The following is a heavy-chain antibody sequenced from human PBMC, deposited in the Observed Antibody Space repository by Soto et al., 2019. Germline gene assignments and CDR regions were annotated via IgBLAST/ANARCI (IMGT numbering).Heavy chain of an antibody. J-gene: IGHJ4*02. CDR2: IIPIFGTA. CDR1: GGTFSSYA. D-gene: IGHD6-6*01. Sequence: SVKVSCKASGGTFSSYAISWVRQAPGQGLEWMGGIIPIFGTANYAQKFQGRVTITADESTSTAYMELSSLRSEDTAVYYCARGKGKGSSSRPTNFDYWGQGTLVTVSS. V-gene: IGHV1-69*13. CDR3: ARGKGKGSSSRPTNFDY.